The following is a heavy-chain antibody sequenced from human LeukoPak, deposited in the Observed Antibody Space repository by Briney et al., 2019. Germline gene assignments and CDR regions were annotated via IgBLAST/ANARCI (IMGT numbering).Heavy chain of an antibody. CDR1: GGSISSSSYY. D-gene: IGHD6-13*01. Sequence: SETLSLTCTVSGGSISSSSYYWGWIRQPPGKGLEWIGSIYYSGSTYYNPSPKSRVTISVDTSKNQFSLKLSSVTAADTAVYYCARSVSAAAGTDVFYWGQGTLVTVSS. V-gene: IGHV4-39*01. J-gene: IGHJ4*02. CDR2: IYYSGST. CDR3: ARSVSAAAGTDVFY.